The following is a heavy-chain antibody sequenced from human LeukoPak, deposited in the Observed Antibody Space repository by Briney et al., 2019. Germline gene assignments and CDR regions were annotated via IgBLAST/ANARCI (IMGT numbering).Heavy chain of an antibody. V-gene: IGHV4-59*01. CDR1: GGSISSYY. D-gene: IGHD5-18*01. J-gene: IGHJ4*02. CDR3: ARGALDTKTRFDS. Sequence: SETLSLTCTVSGGSISSYYWTWIRQPPGKGLEWIGYIYYSGSTKYNPSLKSRVTISVDASKNQFSLRLSSLTAADTAVYYCARGALDTKTRFDSWGQGALVTASS. CDR2: IYYSGST.